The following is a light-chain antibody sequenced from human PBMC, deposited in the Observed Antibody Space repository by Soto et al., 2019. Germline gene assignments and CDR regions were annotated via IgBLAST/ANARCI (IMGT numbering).Light chain of an antibody. CDR1: QNVNSN. Sequence: EIAMTQSPATLSVSVGQRATLSCRASQNVNSNFAWYQQKPGHAPSLLMYNVSTRATGFPARFSGSGSGTEFPLTISSLQSEYSAIYYCQQYNTLNTFGQGTKLEIK. CDR3: QQYNTLNT. J-gene: IGKJ2*01. CDR2: NVS. V-gene: IGKV3-15*01.